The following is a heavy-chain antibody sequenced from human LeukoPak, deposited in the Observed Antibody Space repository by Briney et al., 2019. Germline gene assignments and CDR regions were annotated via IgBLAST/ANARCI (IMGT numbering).Heavy chain of an antibody. CDR1: VLTFSRSG. D-gene: IGHD6-19*01. CDR3: ARVSSGWTGSYFHYMDV. Sequence: PGGSLRLSCAASVLTFSRSGMHWVRHAPGKGLVWLAFIQYDGSSKYYADAVKGRFPISRDNSKNTLYLQMNPLRVEDTAVYYCARVSSGWTGSYFHYMDVWCKGPRLTVSS. J-gene: IGHJ6*03. V-gene: IGHV3-30*02. CDR2: IQYDGSSK.